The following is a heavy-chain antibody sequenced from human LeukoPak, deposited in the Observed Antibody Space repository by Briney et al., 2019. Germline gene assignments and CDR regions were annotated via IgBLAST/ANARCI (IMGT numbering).Heavy chain of an antibody. CDR1: GFTFSSYW. CDR2: IKQDGSEK. Sequence: GGSLRLSCAASGFTFSSYWMSWVRQAPGKGLEWVANIKQDGSEKYYVDTVKGRFTISIDNAKNSLYLRMNSLRAEHTAVYYCARECTMVPFYGMDVWGQGTTVTVSS. CDR3: ARECTMVPFYGMDV. V-gene: IGHV3-7*01. D-gene: IGHD3-10*01. J-gene: IGHJ6*02.